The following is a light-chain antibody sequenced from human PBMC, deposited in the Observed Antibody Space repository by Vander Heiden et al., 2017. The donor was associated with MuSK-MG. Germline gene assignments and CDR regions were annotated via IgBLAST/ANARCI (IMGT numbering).Light chain of an antibody. Sequence: EIVLTQSPATLSLSPGARATLSCRASQSVSGYLAWDQQKPGQAPRLISADASNRATGIPARFSGSGSGTDFTLTISSLEPEDFAVYYCQQLNNWPLTFGGGTKVEIK. J-gene: IGKJ4*01. CDR3: QQLNNWPLT. CDR2: DAS. CDR1: QSVSGY. V-gene: IGKV3-11*01.